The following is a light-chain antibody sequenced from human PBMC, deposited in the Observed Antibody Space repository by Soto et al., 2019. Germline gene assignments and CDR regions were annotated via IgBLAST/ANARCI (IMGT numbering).Light chain of an antibody. CDR1: QTVNSDY. Sequence: EIVLTQSPGTLSLSPGETATLSCRASQTVNSDYLAWFPQRPGQAPRLLIFATSRRATDIPDRFSGSGSGTGFTLAIRRLETEDFAVYYCHQFGYSPRTFGQGTKVDIK. V-gene: IGKV3-20*01. CDR2: ATS. J-gene: IGKJ1*01. CDR3: HQFGYSPRT.